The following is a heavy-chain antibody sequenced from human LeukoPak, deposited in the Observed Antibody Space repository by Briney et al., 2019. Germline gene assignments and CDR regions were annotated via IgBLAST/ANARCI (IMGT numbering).Heavy chain of an antibody. J-gene: IGHJ2*01. CDR3: VRGDWYFDL. CDR1: GITFSNYN. V-gene: IGHV3-21*01. Sequence: GGSLRLSCAAPGITFSNYNMNWVRQAPGKGLEWISAITSSSSYTFYADSVKGRFTISRDNAKNSLYLQMNSLRVEDTAVYYCVRGDWYFDLWGRGTLVTVSS. CDR2: ITSSSSYT.